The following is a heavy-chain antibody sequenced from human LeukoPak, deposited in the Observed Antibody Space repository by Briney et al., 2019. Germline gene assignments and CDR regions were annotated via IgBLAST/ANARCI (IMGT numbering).Heavy chain of an antibody. V-gene: IGHV3-74*01. J-gene: IGHJ3*02. CDR1: GFTHSSYW. D-gene: IGHD5-24*01. CDR2: IRRGGSRT. Sequence: GESLRLSCAASGFTHSSYWMHWVRQAPGKGLVWVAGIRRGGSRTTYADSVEGRFIISRDNAKNTLSLQMDGLRVEDTAVYYCVREGATSALDIWGQGTMVTVSS. CDR3: VREGATSALDI.